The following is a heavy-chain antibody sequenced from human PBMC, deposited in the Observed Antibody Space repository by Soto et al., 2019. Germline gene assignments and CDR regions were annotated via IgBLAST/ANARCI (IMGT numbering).Heavy chain of an antibody. V-gene: IGHV3-NL1*01. J-gene: IGHJ3*02. Sequence: GGSLRLSCAASGFTFSNNGMHWVRQAPGKGLEWVSGISWESGSIGYADSVKGRFSISRDNSKNTLYLQMNSLRAEDTAVYYCAKGVDLDIWGQGTMVTVSS. D-gene: IGHD2-15*01. CDR3: AKGVDLDI. CDR1: GFTFSNNG. CDR2: ISWESGSI.